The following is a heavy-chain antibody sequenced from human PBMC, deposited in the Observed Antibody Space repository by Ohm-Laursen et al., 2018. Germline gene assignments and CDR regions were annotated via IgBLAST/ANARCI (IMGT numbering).Heavy chain of an antibody. V-gene: IGHV4-34*01. CDR3: ATSNNWYYFDY. D-gene: IGHD6-13*01. Sequence: TLSLTCAVYGGSFSGYYWSWIRQPPGKGLEWIGSIRHGGSTFHNPSLKSRVTIFVDTPKNQLSLNLASVTAADTSVYYCATSNNWYYFDYWGQGTLVTVSS. J-gene: IGHJ4*02. CDR2: IRHGGST. CDR1: GGSFSGYY.